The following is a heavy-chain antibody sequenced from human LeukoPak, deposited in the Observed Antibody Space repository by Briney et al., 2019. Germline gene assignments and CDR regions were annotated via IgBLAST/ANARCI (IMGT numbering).Heavy chain of an antibody. D-gene: IGHD5-18*01. Sequence: SETLSLTCAVYGGSFSGYYWSWIRQPPGKGLKWIGEINHSGSTNYNPSLKSRVTISVDTSKNQFSLKLTSVTAADTAVYYCARGAKINTVIIPGDHWGQGALVTVSS. J-gene: IGHJ4*02. V-gene: IGHV4-34*01. CDR1: GGSFSGYY. CDR3: ARGAKINTVIIPGDH. CDR2: INHSGST.